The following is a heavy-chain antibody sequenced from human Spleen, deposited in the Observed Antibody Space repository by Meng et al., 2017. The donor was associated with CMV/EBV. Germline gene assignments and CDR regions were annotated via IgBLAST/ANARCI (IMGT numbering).Heavy chain of an antibody. CDR2: ISGGGGLT. Sequence: SFGGPGVTFSSYGMSWVRQAPGKGLEWVSAISGGGGLTHYGVSVKGRFTISRDNSKNTLYLEMNSLRGDDTAVYYCARDGGGSHFFDYWGQGTLVTVSS. D-gene: IGHD1-26*01. CDR1: GVTFSSYG. J-gene: IGHJ4*02. CDR3: ARDGGGSHFFDY. V-gene: IGHV3-23*01.